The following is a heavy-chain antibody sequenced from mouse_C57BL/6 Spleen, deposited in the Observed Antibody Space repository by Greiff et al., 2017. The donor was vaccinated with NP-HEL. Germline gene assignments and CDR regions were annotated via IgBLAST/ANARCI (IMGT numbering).Heavy chain of an antibody. CDR2: ISSGSSTI. J-gene: IGHJ4*01. D-gene: IGHD3-2*01. CDR3: ARERQGAMDY. CDR1: GFTFSDYG. Sequence: EVHLVESGGGLVKPGGSLKLSCAASGFTFSDYGMHWVRQAPEKGLEWVAYISSGSSTIYYADTVKGRFTISRDNAKNTLFLQMTSLRSEDTAMYYCARERQGAMDYWGQGTSVTVSS. V-gene: IGHV5-17*01.